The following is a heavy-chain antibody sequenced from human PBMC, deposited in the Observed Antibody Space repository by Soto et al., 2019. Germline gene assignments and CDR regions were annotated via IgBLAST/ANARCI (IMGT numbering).Heavy chain of an antibody. CDR3: AKSPPPIYYYDSSGYCQDAFDI. V-gene: IGHV3-23*01. J-gene: IGHJ3*02. CDR1: GFTFSSYA. Sequence: GGSLRLSCAASGFTFSSYAMSWVRQAPGKGLEWVSAISGSGGSTYYADSVKGRFTISRDNSKNTLYLQMNSLRAEDTAVYYCAKSPPPIYYYDSSGYCQDAFDIWGQGTMVTVSS. CDR2: ISGSGGST. D-gene: IGHD3-22*01.